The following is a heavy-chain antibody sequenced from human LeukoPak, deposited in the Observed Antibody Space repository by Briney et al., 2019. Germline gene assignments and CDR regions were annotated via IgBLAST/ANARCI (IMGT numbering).Heavy chain of an antibody. J-gene: IGHJ6*02. V-gene: IGHV1-18*04. CDR3: ATPSPEMATIIGLGVYYYGMDV. D-gene: IGHD5-24*01. CDR2: ISAYNGNT. Sequence: ASVKVSCKASGYTFTSYGISWVRQAPGQGLEWMGWISAYNGNTNYAQKLQGRVTMTADKSTSTAYMELSSLRSEDTAVYYCATPSPEMATIIGLGVYYYGMDVWGQGTTVTVSS. CDR1: GYTFTSYG.